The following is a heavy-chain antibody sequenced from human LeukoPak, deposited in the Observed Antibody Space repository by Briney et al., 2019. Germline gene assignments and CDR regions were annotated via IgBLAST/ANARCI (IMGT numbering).Heavy chain of an antibody. Sequence: PGGSLRLSCAASGFTFSGYEMNWVRQAPGKGLEWVSFISSSGTTIYYADSVMGRFTISRDNAKNTLYLQMNSLSAEDTAMYYCARSMSGSRELWGQGTLVTVSP. J-gene: IGHJ4*02. V-gene: IGHV3-48*03. CDR3: ARSMSGSREL. D-gene: IGHD1-26*01. CDR1: GFTFSGYE. CDR2: ISSSGTTI.